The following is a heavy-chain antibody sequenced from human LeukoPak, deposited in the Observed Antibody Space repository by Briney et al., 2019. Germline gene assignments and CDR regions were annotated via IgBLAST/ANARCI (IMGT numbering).Heavy chain of an antibody. CDR3: AKVTLYSSGWSYFDY. CDR1: GFTFSSYA. D-gene: IGHD6-19*01. CDR2: ISGSGGST. Sequence: GSLRLSCAASGFTFSSYAMSWVRQAPGKGLEWVSAISGSGGSTYYADSVKGRFTISRDNSKNTLYLQMNSLRAEDTAVYYCAKVTLYSSGWSYFDYWGQGTLVTVSS. J-gene: IGHJ4*02. V-gene: IGHV3-23*01.